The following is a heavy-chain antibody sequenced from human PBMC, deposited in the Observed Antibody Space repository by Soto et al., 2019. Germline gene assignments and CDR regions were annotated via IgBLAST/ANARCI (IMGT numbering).Heavy chain of an antibody. Sequence: GGSLRLSCVDSGFTFSDYYMSWIRQPPGKGLEWLSYISASGSTIYYPDSVKGRFTISRDNAKNSLYLQMNSLRAEDTAVYYCARGQDTSGWYDFDYWGQGTLVTVSS. D-gene: IGHD6-19*01. CDR1: GFTFSDYY. V-gene: IGHV3-11*01. CDR3: ARGQDTSGWYDFDY. CDR2: ISASGSTI. J-gene: IGHJ4*02.